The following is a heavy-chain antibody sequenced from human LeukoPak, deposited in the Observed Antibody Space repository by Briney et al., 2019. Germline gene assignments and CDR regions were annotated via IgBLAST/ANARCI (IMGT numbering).Heavy chain of an antibody. V-gene: IGHV4-34*01. CDR1: GGSFSGYH. J-gene: IGHJ4*02. Sequence: PSETLSLTCAVYGGSFSGYHWSWIRQPPGKGLEWIGEINHRGSTNYNPSLKSRVTISVDTSKNQFSLKLSSVTAAGTAVYYCASTSAMVYFDYWGQGTLVTVSS. CDR3: ASTSAMVYFDY. CDR2: INHRGST. D-gene: IGHD5-18*01.